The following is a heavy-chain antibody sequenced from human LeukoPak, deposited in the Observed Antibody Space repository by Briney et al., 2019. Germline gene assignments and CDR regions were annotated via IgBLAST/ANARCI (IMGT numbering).Heavy chain of an antibody. CDR3: VRVVINVYGDFDY. V-gene: IGHV3-23*01. J-gene: IGHJ4*02. CDR2: ISGSGGST. CDR1: GFTFRSYA. D-gene: IGHD3-3*01. Sequence: QPGGSLRLSCAASGFTFRSYAMNWVRQAPGKGLEWVSSISGSGGSTYYADSVKGRFTISRDNAKNSLYLQMNSLRAEDTAVYYCVRVVINVYGDFDYWGQGTLVTVSS.